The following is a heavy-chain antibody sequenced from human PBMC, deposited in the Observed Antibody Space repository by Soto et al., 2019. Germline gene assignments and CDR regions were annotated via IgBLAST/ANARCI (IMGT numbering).Heavy chain of an antibody. J-gene: IGHJ4*02. CDR2: INPSGGST. Sequence: GASVKVSCKASGYTFTSYYMHWVRQAPGQGLEWMGIINPSGGSTSYAQKFQGRVTMTRDTSTSTVYMELSSLRSEDTAVYYCAGKFIAVVGFDNGGQETLVTVSS. V-gene: IGHV1-46*01. CDR1: GYTFTSYY. D-gene: IGHD6-19*01. CDR3: AGKFIAVVGFDN.